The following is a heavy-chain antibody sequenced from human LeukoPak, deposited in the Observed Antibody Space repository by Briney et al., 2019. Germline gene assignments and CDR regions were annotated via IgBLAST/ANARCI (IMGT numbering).Heavy chain of an antibody. Sequence: SVKVSCKASGGTFISYAISWVRQAPGQGLEWMGGIIPIFGTANYAQKFQGRVTITADESTSTAYMELSSLRSEDTAVYYCAREDPTVTTHFDYWGQGTPVTVSS. CDR1: GGTFISYA. CDR3: AREDPTVTTHFDY. J-gene: IGHJ4*02. CDR2: IIPIFGTA. V-gene: IGHV1-69*13. D-gene: IGHD4-17*01.